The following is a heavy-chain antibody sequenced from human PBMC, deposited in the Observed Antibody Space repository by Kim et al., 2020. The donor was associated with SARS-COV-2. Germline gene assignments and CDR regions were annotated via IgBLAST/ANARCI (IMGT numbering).Heavy chain of an antibody. CDR3: ARHDIVVVPAAYNPYNWFDP. J-gene: IGHJ5*02. D-gene: IGHD2-2*01. Sequence: SETLSLTCTVSGGSISSSSYYWGWIRQPPGKGLEWIGSIYYSGSTYYNPSLKSRVTISVDTSKNQFSLKLSSVTAADTAVYYCARHDIVVVPAAYNPYNWFDPWGQGTLVTVSS. V-gene: IGHV4-39*01. CDR2: IYYSGST. CDR1: GGSISSSSYY.